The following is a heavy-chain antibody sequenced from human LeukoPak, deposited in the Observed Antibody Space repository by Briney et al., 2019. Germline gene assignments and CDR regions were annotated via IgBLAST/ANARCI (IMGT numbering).Heavy chain of an antibody. CDR2: INPNSGGT. Sequence: ASVKVSCKASGYTFTGFYMHWVRQAPGQGLEWMGWINPNSGGTNFAQRFQGRITMTRDTSISTAHMELSSLRSDDTAVYYCARDQLVRSVVDGVVAASTRYYAMDVWGQGTTVTVS. D-gene: IGHD2-15*01. V-gene: IGHV1-2*02. J-gene: IGHJ6*02. CDR3: ARDQLVRSVVDGVVAASTRYYAMDV. CDR1: GYTFTGFY.